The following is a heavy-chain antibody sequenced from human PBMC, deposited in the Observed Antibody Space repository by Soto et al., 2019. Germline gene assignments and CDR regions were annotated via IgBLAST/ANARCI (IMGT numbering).Heavy chain of an antibody. CDR3: AKGLVGATDY. J-gene: IGHJ4*02. CDR1: GFTVSSNY. D-gene: IGHD1-26*01. V-gene: IGHV3-53*01. CDR2: IYSGGST. Sequence: GGSLRLSCAASGFTVSSNYMSWVRQAPGKGREWVSVIYSGGSTYYADSVKGRSTIARDNSKNTLYLQMNSLRAEDKAGYYCAKGLVGATDYWGQGTLVTVSS.